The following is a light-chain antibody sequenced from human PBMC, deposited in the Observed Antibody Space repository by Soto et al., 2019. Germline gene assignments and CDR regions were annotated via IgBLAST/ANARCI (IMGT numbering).Light chain of an antibody. J-gene: IGKJ1*01. CDR2: AAS. V-gene: IGKV1-17*01. CDR3: QQYGSSGT. Sequence: DVQMTQSPSPLAASIGNIFTISCRASQAIGSDLAWFQHRPGTAPKLLIYAASTLQSGVPSTFSGSGSGTDFTLTISRLQPEDFAVSYCQQYGSSGTFGQGTKVDI. CDR1: QAIGSD.